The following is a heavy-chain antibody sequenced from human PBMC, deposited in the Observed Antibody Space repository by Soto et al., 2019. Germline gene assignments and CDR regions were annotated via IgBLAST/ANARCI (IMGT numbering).Heavy chain of an antibody. D-gene: IGHD3-3*01. V-gene: IGHV4-34*01. Sequence: SETLSLTCAVYGGSFSGYYWSWIRQPPGKGLEWIGEINHSGSTNYNPSLKSRVTISVDTSKNQFSLKLSSVTAADTAVYYCARGRRRLRFLEWSHTNGMDLWGQGTTVTVSS. CDR2: INHSGST. J-gene: IGHJ6*02. CDR1: GGSFSGYY. CDR3: ARGRRRLRFLEWSHTNGMDL.